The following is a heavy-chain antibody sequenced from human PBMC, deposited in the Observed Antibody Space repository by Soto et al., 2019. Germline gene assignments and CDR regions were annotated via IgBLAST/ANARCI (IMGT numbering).Heavy chain of an antibody. Sequence: QLQLQESGPGLVKPSETLSLTCTVSGGSISSSSYYWGWIRQPPGKGLEWIGSIYYSGSTYYNPSLKSRVTISVDTSKNQFSLKLSSVTAADTAVYYCARHRNSGWYFPFDYWGQGTLVTVSS. J-gene: IGHJ4*02. D-gene: IGHD6-19*01. CDR1: GGSISSSSYY. CDR2: IYYSGST. CDR3: ARHRNSGWYFPFDY. V-gene: IGHV4-39*01.